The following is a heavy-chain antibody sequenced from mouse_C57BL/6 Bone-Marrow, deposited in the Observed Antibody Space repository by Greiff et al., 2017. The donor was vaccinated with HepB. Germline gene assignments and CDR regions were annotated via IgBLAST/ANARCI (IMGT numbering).Heavy chain of an antibody. D-gene: IGHD1-1*01. Sequence: QVQLQQSGAELVRPGASVTLSCKASGYTFTDYEMHWVKQTPVHGLEWIGAIDPETGGTAYNQKFKGKAILTADKSSSTAYMELRSLTSEDSAVYYCTRGRYYGYAMDYWGQGTSVTVSS. CDR2: IDPETGGT. CDR1: GYTFTDYE. CDR3: TRGRYYGYAMDY. V-gene: IGHV1-15*01. J-gene: IGHJ4*01.